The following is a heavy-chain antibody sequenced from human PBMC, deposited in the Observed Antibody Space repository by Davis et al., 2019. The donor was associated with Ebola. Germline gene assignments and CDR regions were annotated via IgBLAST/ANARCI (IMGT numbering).Heavy chain of an antibody. Sequence: ASVKVSCKASGYTFTSYDINWVRQATGQGLEWMGWMNPNSGNTGYAQKFQGRVTMTRNTSISTAYMELSSLRSADTAVYYCARGARRLLMVYAITGFDYWGQGTPVTVSS. CDR3: ARGARRLLMVYAITGFDY. CDR2: MNPNSGNT. V-gene: IGHV1-8*01. J-gene: IGHJ4*02. CDR1: GYTFTSYD. D-gene: IGHD2-8*01.